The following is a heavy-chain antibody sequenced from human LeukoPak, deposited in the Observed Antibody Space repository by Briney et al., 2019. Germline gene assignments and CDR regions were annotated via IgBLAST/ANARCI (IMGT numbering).Heavy chain of an antibody. J-gene: IGHJ6*02. CDR2: ITSNSNT. V-gene: IGHV3-21*06. CDR3: ARDLRTFYGMDL. CDR1: GFSFSIYS. Sequence: GGSLRLSCAASGFSFSIYSMNWVRQAPGKGLEWVSYITSNSNTHHADSVKGRFTVSRDNARNSPFLQMDSLRGEDTAVYYCARDLRTFYGMDLWGQGTTVTVFS. D-gene: IGHD1-14*01.